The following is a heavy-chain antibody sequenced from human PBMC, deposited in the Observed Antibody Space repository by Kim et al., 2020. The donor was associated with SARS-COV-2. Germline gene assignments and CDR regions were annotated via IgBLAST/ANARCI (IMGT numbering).Heavy chain of an antibody. D-gene: IGHD3-22*01. V-gene: IGHV4-59*08. J-gene: IGHJ2*01. Sequence: SETLSLTCTVSGGSISSYYWSWIRQPPGKGLEWIGYIYYSGSTNYNPSLKSRVTISVDTSKNQFSLKLSSVTAADTAVYYCARLGSGYYYNWYFDLWGRG. CDR1: GGSISSYY. CDR3: ARLGSGYYYNWYFDL. CDR2: IYYSGST.